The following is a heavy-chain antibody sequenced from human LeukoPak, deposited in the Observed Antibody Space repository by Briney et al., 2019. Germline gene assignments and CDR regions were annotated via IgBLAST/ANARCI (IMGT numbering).Heavy chain of an antibody. CDR2: IYYSGST. CDR1: GGSISSYY. J-gene: IGHJ5*02. CDR3: ARSPPYCSSPGCYIGWFDP. D-gene: IGHD2-2*02. Sequence: SETLSLTCTVSGGSISSYYWNWIRQPPGKGLEWIGFIYYSGSTNYNPSLKSRVTISVDTSKNQFSLKLSSVTAADTAVYYCARSPPYCSSPGCYIGWFDPWGQGTLVTVSS. V-gene: IGHV4-59*01.